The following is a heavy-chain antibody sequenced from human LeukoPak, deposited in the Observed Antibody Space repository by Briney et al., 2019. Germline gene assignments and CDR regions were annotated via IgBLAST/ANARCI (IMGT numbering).Heavy chain of an antibody. J-gene: IGHJ4*02. V-gene: IGHV3-53*04. CDR3: ARDLEGPGMLGY. CDR2: THSGGST. Sequence: GGSLRLSCAASGFTVSSNYMSWVRQAPGKGLEWVSVTHSGGSTYYADSVKGRFTISRHNSKNALYLQMDSLRAEDTAVYYCARDLEGPGMLGYWGQGTLVTVSS. CDR1: GFTVSSNY. D-gene: IGHD3-10*02.